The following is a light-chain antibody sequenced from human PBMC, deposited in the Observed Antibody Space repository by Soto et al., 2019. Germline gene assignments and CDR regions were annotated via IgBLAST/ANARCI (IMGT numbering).Light chain of an antibody. J-gene: IGKJ1*01. CDR2: GAS. CDR3: QQYGSPT. CDR1: QSVSSSY. Sequence: EIVLTQSPGTLSLSPGERATLSCRASQSVSSSYLAWYQQKPGQAPRLLIYGASSRATGIPDRFSGSGSGTDFTLTISRLEPEDFAVYYCQQYGSPTFGQGT. V-gene: IGKV3-20*01.